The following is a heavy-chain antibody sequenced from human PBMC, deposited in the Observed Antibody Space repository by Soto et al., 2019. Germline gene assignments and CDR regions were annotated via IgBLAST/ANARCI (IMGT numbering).Heavy chain of an antibody. CDR2: IYYSGST. CDR3: ARHQGEQQLVRDLHWYFDL. J-gene: IGHJ2*01. Sequence: SETLSLTCTVSGGSISSSSYYWGWIRQPPGKGLEWIGSIYYSGSTYYNPSLKSRVTISVDTSKNQFSLKLSSVTAADTAVYYCARHQGEQQLVRDLHWYFDLWGRGTRVTVAS. CDR1: GGSISSSSYY. D-gene: IGHD6-13*01. V-gene: IGHV4-39*01.